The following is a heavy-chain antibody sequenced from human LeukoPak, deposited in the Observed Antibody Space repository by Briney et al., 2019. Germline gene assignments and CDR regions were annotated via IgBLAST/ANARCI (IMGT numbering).Heavy chain of an antibody. V-gene: IGHV4-59*01. Sequence: SETLSLTCTVSGGSISSYYWNWIRQPPGKGLEWIGYIYYSGITNYNPSLKSRVTISVDTSKSQFSLKLSSVTAADTAVYYCARGGAYCNSGSCYYNWFDPWGQGTLVTVSS. D-gene: IGHD2/OR15-2a*01. CDR2: IYYSGIT. CDR3: ARGGAYCNSGSCYYNWFDP. J-gene: IGHJ5*02. CDR1: GGSISSYY.